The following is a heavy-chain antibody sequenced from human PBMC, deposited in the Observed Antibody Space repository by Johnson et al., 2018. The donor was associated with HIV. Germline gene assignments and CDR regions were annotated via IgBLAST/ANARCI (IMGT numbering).Heavy chain of an antibody. CDR2: INSDGST. CDR3: ARDAFDL. J-gene: IGHJ3*01. CDR1: GFTFSSYW. Sequence: VQLVESGGGLVQPGGSLRLSCAASGFTFSSYWMHWVRQAPGKGLVWVSRINSDGSTYFADSVKGRFTISRDNSKNTIYLQMNSLRAEDTAVYYCARDAFDLWGQGTMVTVSS. V-gene: IGHV3-74*01.